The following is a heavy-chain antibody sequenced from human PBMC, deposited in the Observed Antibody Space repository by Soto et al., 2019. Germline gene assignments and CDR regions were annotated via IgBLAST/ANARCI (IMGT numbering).Heavy chain of an antibody. Sequence: SETLSLTCTVSGGSISSSSYYWGWIRQPPGKGLEWIGSIYYSGSTYYNPSLKSRVTISVDTSKNQFSLKLSSVTAADTAVYYCASPYDFWSGSVGVDVWGQGTTVTVSS. CDR2: IYYSGST. CDR1: GGSISSSSYY. D-gene: IGHD3-3*01. J-gene: IGHJ6*02. V-gene: IGHV4-39*01. CDR3: ASPYDFWSGSVGVDV.